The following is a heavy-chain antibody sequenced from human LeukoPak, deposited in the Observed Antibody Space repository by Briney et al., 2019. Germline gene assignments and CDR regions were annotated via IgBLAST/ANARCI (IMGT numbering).Heavy chain of an antibody. J-gene: IGHJ4*02. Sequence: GASVKVSCKASGGTFSSYAISWVRQAPGQGLAWMGRIIPILGIANYAQKFQGRVTITADKSTSTAYMELSSLRSEDTAVYYCARGLDRPSSEPGYWGQGTLVTVSS. CDR2: IIPILGIA. CDR3: ARGLDRPSSEPGY. D-gene: IGHD3-3*01. CDR1: GGTFSSYA. V-gene: IGHV1-69*04.